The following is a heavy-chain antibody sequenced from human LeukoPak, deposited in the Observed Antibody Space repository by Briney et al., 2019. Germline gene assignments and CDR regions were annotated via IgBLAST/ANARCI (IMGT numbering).Heavy chain of an antibody. CDR3: ARDPNNYDFWFDP. D-gene: IGHD3-3*01. V-gene: IGHV1-46*01. CDR1: GGTFSSYA. J-gene: IGHJ5*02. Sequence: ASVKVSCKASGGTFSSYAISWVRQAPGQGLEWMGIINPSGGSTSYAQKFQGRVTMTRDTSTSTVYMELSSLRSEDTAVYYCARDPNNYDFWFDPWGQGTLVTVSS. CDR2: INPSGGST.